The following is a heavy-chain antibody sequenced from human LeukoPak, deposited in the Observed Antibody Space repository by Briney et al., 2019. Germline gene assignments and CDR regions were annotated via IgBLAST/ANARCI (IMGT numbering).Heavy chain of an antibody. CDR3: ARQHGSGSYYSRAIDY. V-gene: IGHV5-51*01. D-gene: IGHD3-10*01. CDR2: IYPGDSDT. Sequence: GESLKISCEASGYSFTTYWIGRVRQMPGKGLEWMGIIYPGDSDTRYSPSFQGQVTISADKSTSTAYLQWSSLKASDSAMYYCARQHGSGSYYSRAIDYWGQGTLVTVSS. CDR1: GYSFTTYW. J-gene: IGHJ4*02.